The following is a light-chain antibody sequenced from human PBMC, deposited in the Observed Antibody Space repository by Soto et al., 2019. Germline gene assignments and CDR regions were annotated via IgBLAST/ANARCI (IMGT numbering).Light chain of an antibody. V-gene: IGKV3-11*01. Sequence: EIVLTQSPATLSLSPGERATLSCRASQTISSYLAWYQQKPGQAPRLLIYDASNRATGIPARFSGSESGTDFARTISSLEPEDFEVYCCHQRINWAQTFGQGTKVDIK. J-gene: IGKJ1*01. CDR2: DAS. CDR1: QTISSY. CDR3: HQRINWAQT.